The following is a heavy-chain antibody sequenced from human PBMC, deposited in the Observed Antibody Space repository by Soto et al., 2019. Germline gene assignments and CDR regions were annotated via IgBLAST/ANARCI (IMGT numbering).Heavy chain of an antibody. CDR2: TNPNSDGA. J-gene: IGHJ5*02. CDR3: ARGGGSGWHGDWFDP. Sequence: QVHLVQSGAEVKKPGASVRVSCKASGYTFTDYYIHWVRQAPGQGLEWMGWTNPNSDGAHYAQEFQGRVTMTRDKSTRTAYMEVNRLRSDDTAVYFCARGGGSGWHGDWFDPWGQGTLVTVSS. V-gene: IGHV1-2*02. D-gene: IGHD6-19*01. CDR1: GYTFTDYY.